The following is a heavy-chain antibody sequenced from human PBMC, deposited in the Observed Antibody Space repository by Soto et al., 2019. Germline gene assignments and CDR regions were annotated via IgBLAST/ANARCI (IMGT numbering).Heavy chain of an antibody. J-gene: IGHJ4*02. CDR3: ARWGTTGGLDV. V-gene: IGHV3-33*05. CDR2: TSYDGRNN. Sequence: QVQLVESGGGVFQPGTSLRLSCVGSGFTFRSYVIHWVRQAPGKGLEWVALTSYDGRNNFYGDSVKGRFTISRHNSRHTVALQMDSLTFEDTALYYCARWGTTGGLDVWGQGTLVSVSS. D-gene: IGHD3-16*01. CDR1: GFTFRSYV.